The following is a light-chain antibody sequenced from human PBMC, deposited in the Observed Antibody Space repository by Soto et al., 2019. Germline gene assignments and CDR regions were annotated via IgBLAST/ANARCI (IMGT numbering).Light chain of an antibody. Sequence: DIQMTQSPSSLSASVGDRVTITCRASQGIANYLAWYQQKPGKPPKLLIYAASTLQPGAPSRFSGSGSGTDFTLNINSLQPEDIATYYCQRYNNGRTFGQGTKVEIK. CDR2: AAS. V-gene: IGKV1-27*01. CDR3: QRYNNGRT. J-gene: IGKJ1*01. CDR1: QGIANY.